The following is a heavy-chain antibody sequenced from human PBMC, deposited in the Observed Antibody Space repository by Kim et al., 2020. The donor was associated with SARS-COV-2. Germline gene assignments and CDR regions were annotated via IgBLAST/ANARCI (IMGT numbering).Heavy chain of an antibody. D-gene: IGHD2-21*01. Sequence: GGSLRLSCAASGFTFSSYGMHWVRQAPGKGLEWVAVIWYDGSNKYYADSVKGRFTISRDNSKNTLYLQMNSLRAEDTAVYYCARHRVVLPKDGMDVWGQGTTVTVSS. CDR1: GFTFSSYG. V-gene: IGHV3-33*01. CDR3: ARHRVVLPKDGMDV. J-gene: IGHJ6*02. CDR2: IWYDGSNK.